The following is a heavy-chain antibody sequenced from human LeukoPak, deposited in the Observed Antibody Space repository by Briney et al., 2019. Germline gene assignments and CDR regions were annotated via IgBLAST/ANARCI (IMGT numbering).Heavy chain of an antibody. D-gene: IGHD3-3*01. J-gene: IGHJ5*02. CDR1: GFTFSSYG. Sequence: GGSLRLSCAASGFTFSSYGMHWVRQAPGKGLEWVAFIRYDGSNKYYADSVKGRFAISRDNSKNTLYLQMNSLRAEDTAVYYCASAKHYDFWSGHKSGFDPWGQGTLVTVSS. CDR2: IRYDGSNK. CDR3: ASAKHYDFWSGHKSGFDP. V-gene: IGHV3-30*02.